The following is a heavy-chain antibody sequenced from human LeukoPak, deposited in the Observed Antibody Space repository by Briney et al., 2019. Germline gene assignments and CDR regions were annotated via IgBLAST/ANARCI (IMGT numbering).Heavy chain of an antibody. Sequence: GGSLRLSCAASGFTFSSYEMNWVRQAPGKGLEWVSSISSSSSYIYYADSVKGRFTISRDNAKNSLYLQMNSLRAEDTAVYYCARDGSGSYKAGDYWGQGTLVTVSS. D-gene: IGHD3-10*01. J-gene: IGHJ4*02. V-gene: IGHV3-21*01. CDR1: GFTFSSYE. CDR2: ISSSSSYI. CDR3: ARDGSGSYKAGDY.